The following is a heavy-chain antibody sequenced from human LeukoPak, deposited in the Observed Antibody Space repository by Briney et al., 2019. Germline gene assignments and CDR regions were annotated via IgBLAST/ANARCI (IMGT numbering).Heavy chain of an antibody. CDR1: GGSISSYY. J-gene: IGHJ4*02. V-gene: IGHV4-59*08. D-gene: IGHD1-26*01. CDR2: IYYSGST. CDR3: ARRKGGSYPFDY. Sequence: PSETLSLTCTVSGGSISSYYWSWIRQPPGKGLEWIGYIYYSGSTNYNPSLKSRVTISVDTSKNQFSLKLSSVTAADKAVYYCARRKGGSYPFDYWGQGTLVTVSS.